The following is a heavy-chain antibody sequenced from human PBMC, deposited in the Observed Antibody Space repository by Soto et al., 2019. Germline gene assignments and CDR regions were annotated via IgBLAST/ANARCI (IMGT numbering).Heavy chain of an antibody. CDR1: GFDFSNYA. Sequence: EVQLLESGGGLVQPGGSLGISCAASGFDFSNYAMSWVRQAPGKGLEWVSAISGTAHATYYAASVKGRFTISRDNSKNTLYLQMNSLRVEDTAVYFCVKDAPQPFSDWGQGTLVTVSS. J-gene: IGHJ4*02. V-gene: IGHV3-23*01. D-gene: IGHD3-3*02. CDR2: ISGTAHAT. CDR3: VKDAPQPFSD.